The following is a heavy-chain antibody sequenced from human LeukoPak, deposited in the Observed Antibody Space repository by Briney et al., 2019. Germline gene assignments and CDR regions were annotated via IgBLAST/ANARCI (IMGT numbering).Heavy chain of an antibody. CDR1: GFTFSRYS. D-gene: IGHD3-10*02. CDR3: AELGITMIGGV. J-gene: IGHJ6*04. Sequence: LGGSLRLSCAASGFTFSRYSMTWVRQAPGKGLEWISFISSSRSTTYYADSVKGRCTISRDNGKNSLYLQMNSLRAEDTAVYYCAELGITMIGGVWGKGTTDTISS. CDR2: ISSSRSTT. V-gene: IGHV3-48*01.